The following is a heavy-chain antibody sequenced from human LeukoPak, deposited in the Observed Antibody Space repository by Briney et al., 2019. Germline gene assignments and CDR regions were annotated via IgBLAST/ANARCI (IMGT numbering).Heavy chain of an antibody. V-gene: IGHV4-4*07. Sequence: SETLSLTCTVSGGSISSYYWSWIRQPAGKGLEWIGRIYTSGSTNYNPSLKSRVTISVDTSKKQFSLNLNSVTAADTAIYYCARGARGYPDDNFDYWGQGTLVTVSS. CDR3: ARGARGYPDDNFDY. D-gene: IGHD5-12*01. CDR2: IYTSGST. J-gene: IGHJ4*02. CDR1: GGSISSYY.